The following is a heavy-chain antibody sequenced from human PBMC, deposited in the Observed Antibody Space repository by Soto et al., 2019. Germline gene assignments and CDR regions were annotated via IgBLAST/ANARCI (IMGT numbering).Heavy chain of an antibody. V-gene: IGHV3-23*01. CDR2: ISSGGGGP. J-gene: IGHJ4*02. CDR3: AKGDGRIVPRHFDY. CDR1: GFTFSDYA. D-gene: IGHD1-26*01. Sequence: QLLESGGGLVQPGGSLRLSCAASGFTFSDYAMSWVRQAPGKGLEWVSSISSGGGGPYYADSVKGRFTISRNNSKNTLFLQMNSLRAEDTAVYYCAKGDGRIVPRHFDYWGQGTLVTVSS.